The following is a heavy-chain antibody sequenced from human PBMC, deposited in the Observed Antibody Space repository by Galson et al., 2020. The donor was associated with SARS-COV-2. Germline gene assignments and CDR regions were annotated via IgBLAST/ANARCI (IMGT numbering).Heavy chain of an antibody. Sequence: ASETLSLTCSVSGDSITNNGDFWGWIRQPPGNRLQSIGNINYGGAAFYDPSLQSRVLISIDPSKNQLSLKLSSVTAADTAVYYCARERRYRDKGQWYSDVWGQGTLVTVSS. V-gene: IGHV4-39*07. CDR2: INYGGAA. CDR3: ARERRYRDKGQWYSDV. J-gene: IGHJ4*02. CDR1: GDSITNNGDF. D-gene: IGHD2-8*01.